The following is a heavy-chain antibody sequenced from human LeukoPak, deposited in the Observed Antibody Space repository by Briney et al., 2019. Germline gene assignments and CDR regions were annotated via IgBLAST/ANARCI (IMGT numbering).Heavy chain of an antibody. CDR1: GFRFDDYA. Sequence: GRSLRLSCAASGFRFDDYAMHWVRQGPGKGLEWVSGISSTSGTMDYADSVKGRFTISRDNAKNSPYLQMSSLRAEDTAFYYCVRGTTVSTMGWLDHWGQGTLVTVSS. V-gene: IGHV3-9*01. J-gene: IGHJ5*02. CDR2: ISSTSGTM. D-gene: IGHD4-17*01. CDR3: VRGTTVSTMGWLDH.